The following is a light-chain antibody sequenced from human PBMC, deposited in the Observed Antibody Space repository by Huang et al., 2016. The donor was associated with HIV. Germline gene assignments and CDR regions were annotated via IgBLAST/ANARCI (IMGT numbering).Light chain of an antibody. CDR1: QGISNS. CDR2: DTS. CDR3: QQYYGTPT. Sequence: DIQMTQSPSSQSASVGDRVTITCRASQGISNSLAWYQQKPGKAPKLLLHDTSRLQSGLPSRFNGSGSGTDYTLPISSLQPEDFATYYCQQYYGTPTFGRGTKVEIK. J-gene: IGKJ1*01. V-gene: IGKV1-NL1*01.